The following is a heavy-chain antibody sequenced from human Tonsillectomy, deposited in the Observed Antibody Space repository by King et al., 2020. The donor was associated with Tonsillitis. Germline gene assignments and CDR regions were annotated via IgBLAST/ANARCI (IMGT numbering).Heavy chain of an antibody. J-gene: IGHJ4*02. CDR3: ARSGGHNGGSDY. Sequence: VPLVSSGAAVNQPGESLKLSCTGSGSSFTSYWLGWVRQMPGKGLEWMGIIYPGDSDTRYSPSFQGPVTLSADKSISTAYLQWSSLKASDTAMYYWARSGGHNGGSDYGGQGTRGT. CDR1: GSSFTSYW. V-gene: IGHV5-51*01. D-gene: IGHD3-16*01. CDR2: IYPGDSDT.